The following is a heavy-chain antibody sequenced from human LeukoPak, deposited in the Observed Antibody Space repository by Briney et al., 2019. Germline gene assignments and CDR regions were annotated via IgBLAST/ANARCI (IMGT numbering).Heavy chain of an antibody. J-gene: IGHJ4*02. Sequence: SQTLSLTCAVSGGSISSGGYSWSWIRQPPGKGLEWIGYIYHGGSTYYNPSLKSRVTISVDRSKNQFSLKLSSVTAADTAVYYCALKGWENDYWGQGTLVTVSS. D-gene: IGHD6-19*01. V-gene: IGHV4-30-2*01. CDR1: GGSISSGGYS. CDR3: ALKGWENDY. CDR2: IYHGGST.